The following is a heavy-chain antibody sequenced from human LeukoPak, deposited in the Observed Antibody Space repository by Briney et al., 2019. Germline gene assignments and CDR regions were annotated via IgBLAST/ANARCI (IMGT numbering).Heavy chain of an antibody. D-gene: IGHD6-19*01. Sequence: GGSLRLSCAASGFTFSSYSMNWVRQAPGNGLEWVSHISSSSSTIYYADSVKGRFTISRDNAKNSLYLQMNSLRAEDTAVYYCARDGSSGWLFDPWGQGTLVTVSS. V-gene: IGHV3-48*01. CDR1: GFTFSSYS. J-gene: IGHJ5*02. CDR2: ISSSSSTI. CDR3: ARDGSSGWLFDP.